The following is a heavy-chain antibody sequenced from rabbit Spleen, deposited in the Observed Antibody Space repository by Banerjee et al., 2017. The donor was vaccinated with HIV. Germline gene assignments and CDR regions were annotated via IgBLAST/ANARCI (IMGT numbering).Heavy chain of an antibody. J-gene: IGHJ4*01. CDR3: ARDLDGVIGWNFGW. D-gene: IGHD1-1*01. V-gene: IGHV1S40*01. Sequence: QSLEESGGDLVKPGASLTLTCTASGVSFSGSSYMCWVRQAPGKGLEWVACIEIGSSGFTYYANWAKGRFTISKTSSTTVTLQVTSLTAADTATYFCARDLDGVIGWNFGWWGQGTLVTVS. CDR1: GVSFSGSSY. CDR2: IEIGSSGFT.